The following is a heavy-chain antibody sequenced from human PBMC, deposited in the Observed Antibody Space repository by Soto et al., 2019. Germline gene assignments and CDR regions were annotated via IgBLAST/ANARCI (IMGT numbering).Heavy chain of an antibody. CDR1: GGSISSGDYH. Sequence: PXETLSLPCTVSGGSISSGDYHWTCIRQPPGKGLEWIGYIHYSGSAYYNPSLKSRVTISVDTSKKQFSLRLSSVTAADTAVYYCAREMATMKFDYWGQGALVTVSS. CDR3: AREMATMKFDY. V-gene: IGHV4-30-4*01. CDR2: IHYSGSA. J-gene: IGHJ4*02.